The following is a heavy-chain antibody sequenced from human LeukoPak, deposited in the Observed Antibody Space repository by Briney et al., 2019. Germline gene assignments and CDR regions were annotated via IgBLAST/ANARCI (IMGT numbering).Heavy chain of an antibody. CDR2: IYYSGST. J-gene: IGHJ4*02. Sequence: PSETLSLTCSVSGDSISSSSYYWGWVRQPPGKGLEWLGSIYYSGSTYYNPSLKSRVAISVDTSKNQFSLRLSSVTAADTAVYYCASHVWDRAFDCWGQGSLATVSS. D-gene: IGHD1-26*01. V-gene: IGHV4-39*01. CDR1: GDSISSSSYY. CDR3: ASHVWDRAFDC.